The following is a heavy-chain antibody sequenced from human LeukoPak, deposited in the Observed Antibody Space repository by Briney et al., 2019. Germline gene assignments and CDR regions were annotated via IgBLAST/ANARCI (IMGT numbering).Heavy chain of an antibody. J-gene: IGHJ4*02. Sequence: ASVKVSCKASGYTFTGYYMHWVRQAPGQGLEWMGWINPNSGGTNYAQKFQGRVTMTRDTSISTAYMELSRLRSDDTAVYYCARVRDGSYGYPDYWGQGTLVTVSS. V-gene: IGHV1-2*02. CDR1: GYTFTGYY. D-gene: IGHD5-18*01. CDR3: ARVRDGSYGYPDY. CDR2: INPNSGGT.